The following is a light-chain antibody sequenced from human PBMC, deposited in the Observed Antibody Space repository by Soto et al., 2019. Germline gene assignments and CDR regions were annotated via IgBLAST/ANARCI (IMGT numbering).Light chain of an antibody. J-gene: IGLJ2*01. V-gene: IGLV1-40*01. CDR3: QSDYSSLSGSI. CDR1: SSNIGAGYD. CDR2: GNS. Sequence: QSVLTQPPSVSGAPGQRVTISCTGSSSNIGAGYDVHWYQQLPGTAPKLLIYGNSNRPSGVPDRFSGSKTGTSASLAITGLQAEDEADYYCQSDYSSLSGSIFGGGTKLTVL.